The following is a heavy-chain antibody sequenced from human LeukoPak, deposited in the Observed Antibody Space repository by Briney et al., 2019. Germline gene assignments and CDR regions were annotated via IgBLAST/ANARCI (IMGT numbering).Heavy chain of an antibody. V-gene: IGHV3-49*04. J-gene: IGHJ4*02. CDR2: IRSKPYGGTP. D-gene: IGHD6-13*01. Sequence: GGSVRLSCTGSGFTFGDFAMSWVRQAPGKGLEWVGLIRSKPYGGTPEYAASVKGRFTIPRDASKSVAYLQMNSLKTEDTALYYCTRQGYSNFWYGGGSAYWGQGSLVTVSS. CDR1: GFTFGDFA. CDR3: TRQGYSNFWYGGGSAY.